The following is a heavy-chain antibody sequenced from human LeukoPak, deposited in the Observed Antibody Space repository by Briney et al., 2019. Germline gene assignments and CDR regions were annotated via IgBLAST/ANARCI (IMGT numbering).Heavy chain of an antibody. V-gene: IGHV3-9*01. J-gene: IGHJ4*02. CDR3: AKEVRYCSSTSCYETLVFDY. CDR1: GFTFDDYA. D-gene: IGHD2-2*01. CDR2: ISWNSGSI. Sequence: GRSLRLSCAASGFTFDDYAMHWVRQAPGKGLEWVSGISWNSGSIGYADSVKGRFTISRDNSKNTLYLQMNSLRAEDAAVYYCAKEVRYCSSTSCYETLVFDYWGQGTLVTVSS.